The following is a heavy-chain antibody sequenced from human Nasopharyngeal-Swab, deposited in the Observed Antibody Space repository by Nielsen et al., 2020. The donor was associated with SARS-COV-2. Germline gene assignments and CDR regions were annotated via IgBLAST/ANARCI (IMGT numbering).Heavy chain of an antibody. CDR2: IYYGGST. CDR3: ARLSYDFWSGYFDY. CDR1: GGSISSYY. V-gene: IGHV4-59*13. Sequence: SETLSLTCTVSGGSISSYYWSWIRQPPGKGLEWIGYIYYGGSTNYNPSLKSRVTISVDTSKNQFSLKLSSVTAADTAVYYCARLSYDFWSGYFDYWGQGTLVTVSS. D-gene: IGHD3-3*01. J-gene: IGHJ4*02.